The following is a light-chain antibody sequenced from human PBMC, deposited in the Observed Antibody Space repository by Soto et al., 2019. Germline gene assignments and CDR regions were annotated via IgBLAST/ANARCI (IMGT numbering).Light chain of an antibody. Sequence: EIVLTQSPGTLSLSPGERATLSCRATESISSSYLAWYQQKPGQAPRLLIYGASSRATGIPDRFSGSGSGTDFTLTISRLEPEDFAVYYCQQYGSSPPWTFGLGTKVDMK. CDR1: ESISSSY. CDR3: QQYGSSPPWT. CDR2: GAS. V-gene: IGKV3-20*01. J-gene: IGKJ1*01.